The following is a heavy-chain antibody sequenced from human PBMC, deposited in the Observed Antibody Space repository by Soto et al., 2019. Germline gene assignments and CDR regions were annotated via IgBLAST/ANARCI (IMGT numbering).Heavy chain of an antibody. CDR1: GGTFSSYA. CDR3: ARVIPPADPDYGGNWYYFDY. V-gene: IGHV1-69*12. CDR2: IIPIFGTA. J-gene: IGHJ4*02. D-gene: IGHD4-17*01. Sequence: QVQLVQSGAEVKKPGSSVKVSCKASGGTFSSYAISWVRQAPGQGLEWMGGIIPIFGTANYAQKFQGRVTITADESTSTAYMELSSLRSEDTAVYYCARVIPPADPDYGGNWYYFDYWGQGTLVTVSS.